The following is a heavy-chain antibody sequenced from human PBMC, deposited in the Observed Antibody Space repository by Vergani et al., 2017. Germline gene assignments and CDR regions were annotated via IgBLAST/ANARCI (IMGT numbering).Heavy chain of an antibody. CDR1: GFPFSSYD. Sequence: VQLVESGGGLVKPGGSLRLSCAASGFPFSSYDMHWVRQATGKGLEWVSAIGTAGDTYYPGTVKGRFTISRENAKNSLYLQMNSLRAGDTAVYYCARQGFRDGMDVWGQGTTVTVSS. V-gene: IGHV3-13*04. CDR3: ARQGFRDGMDV. J-gene: IGHJ6*02. CDR2: IGTAGDT.